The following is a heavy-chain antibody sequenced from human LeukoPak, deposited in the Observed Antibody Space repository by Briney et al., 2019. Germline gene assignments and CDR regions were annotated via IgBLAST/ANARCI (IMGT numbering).Heavy chain of an antibody. D-gene: IGHD1-26*01. Sequence: SETLSLTCAVYGGSFSGYYWSWIRQPPGKGLEWIGEINHSGSTNYNPSLKSRVTISADTSKNQFSLKLSSVTAADTAVYYCARSLGATRAFDIWGQGTMVTVSS. J-gene: IGHJ3*02. CDR2: INHSGST. CDR1: GGSFSGYY. V-gene: IGHV4-34*01. CDR3: ARSLGATRAFDI.